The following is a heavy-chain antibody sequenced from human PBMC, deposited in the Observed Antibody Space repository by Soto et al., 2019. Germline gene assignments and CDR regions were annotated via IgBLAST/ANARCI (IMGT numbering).Heavy chain of an antibody. CDR3: AKHRYDSSGYYPFDY. J-gene: IGHJ4*02. CDR1: GFTFSTYV. V-gene: IGHV3-23*01. Sequence: EVQLLESGGGLVQPGGSLRLSCAASGFTFSTYVMSWVRQAPGKGLEWVSGMSGSGGSTYYADSVKGRFTISRDNSKNTLYLQVNSLRAEDTAVYHCAKHRYDSSGYYPFDYWGQGTLVTVSS. D-gene: IGHD3-22*01. CDR2: MSGSGGST.